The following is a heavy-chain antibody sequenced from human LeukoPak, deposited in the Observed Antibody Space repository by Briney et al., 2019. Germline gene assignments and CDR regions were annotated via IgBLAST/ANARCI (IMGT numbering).Heavy chain of an antibody. CDR2: IWYDGSNK. Sequence: GRSLRLSCAASGFTFSSYGMHWVRQAPGKGLEWVAVIWYDGSNKYYADSVKGRFTISRDNSKNTLYLQMNSLRAEDTAVYYCAKAPLSRGAPYYYRDVGGKGTTVTSSS. J-gene: IGHJ6*03. CDR3: AKAPLSRGAPYYYRDV. D-gene: IGHD2-2*01. CDR1: GFTFSSYG. V-gene: IGHV3-33*06.